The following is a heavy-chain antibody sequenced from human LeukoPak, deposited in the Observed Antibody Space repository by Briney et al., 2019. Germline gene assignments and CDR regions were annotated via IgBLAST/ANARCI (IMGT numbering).Heavy chain of an antibody. J-gene: IGHJ5*02. CDR2: IDPNDSDT. V-gene: IGHV5-51*01. CDR3: VRGRGYYDSYNGYYDPDNWFET. CDR1: GYTFSKYC. D-gene: IGHD3-16*01. Sequence: GESLKISCKTSGYTFSKYCIGWVRQKSGKGLEWMVIIDPNDSDTRYSPSFQGPVTISADTSTSTAYLQWSSLMASDTAMYYCVRGRGYYDSYNGYYDPDNWFETWGQGTLVTVSS.